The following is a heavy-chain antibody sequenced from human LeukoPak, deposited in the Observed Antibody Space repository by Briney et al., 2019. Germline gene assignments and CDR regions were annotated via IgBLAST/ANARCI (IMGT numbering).Heavy chain of an antibody. Sequence: PSETLSLTCAVHGGSFSGYYWSWIRQPPGKGLEWIGEINHSGSTNYNPSLKSRVTISVDTPKNQFSLKLSSVTAADTAVYYCRAAVADYWGQGTLVTVSS. V-gene: IGHV4-34*01. CDR2: INHSGST. CDR1: GGSFSGYY. J-gene: IGHJ4*02. D-gene: IGHD6-13*01. CDR3: RAAVADY.